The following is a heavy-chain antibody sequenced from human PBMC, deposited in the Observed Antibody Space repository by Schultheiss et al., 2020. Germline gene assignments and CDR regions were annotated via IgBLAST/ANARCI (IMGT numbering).Heavy chain of an antibody. CDR3: ARALNTEFDS. Sequence: SETLSLTCAVYGGSFSNHYWSWIRQPPGKGLEYIGYIHYTGSTKYSPSLKSRVTISLDRSKNQFSLKMTSVTTVDTAVYYCARALNTEFDSWGQGTLVTVSS. CDR1: GGSFSNHY. D-gene: IGHD2-2*02. CDR2: IHYTGST. J-gene: IGHJ4*02. V-gene: IGHV4-59*11.